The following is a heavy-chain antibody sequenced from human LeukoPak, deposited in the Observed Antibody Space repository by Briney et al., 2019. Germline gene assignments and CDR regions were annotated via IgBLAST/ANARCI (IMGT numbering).Heavy chain of an antibody. J-gene: IGHJ4*02. Sequence: PGGSLRLSCAASGFTLSSHTMHWVRQAPGKGLEWVALISYDGSNKYYADSVKGRFPISRDNSKNTLYLQMNSLRAEDTAVYYCARGGYYDSSGSLDYWGQGTLVTVS. D-gene: IGHD3-22*01. CDR2: ISYDGSNK. V-gene: IGHV3-30*04. CDR1: GFTLSSHT. CDR3: ARGGYYDSSGSLDY.